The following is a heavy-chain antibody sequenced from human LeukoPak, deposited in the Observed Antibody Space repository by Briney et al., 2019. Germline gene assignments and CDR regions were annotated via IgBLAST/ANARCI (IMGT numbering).Heavy chain of an antibody. Sequence: GASVKVSCQASGYTFTGYYMHWVRQAPGQGLEWMGWINPNSGGTNYAQKFQGRVTMTRDTSISTAYMELSRLRSDDTAVYYCARDYRVSSYDSSALRLGYWGQGTLVTVSS. D-gene: IGHD3-22*01. CDR3: ARDYRVSSYDSSALRLGY. CDR1: GYTFTGYY. CDR2: INPNSGGT. V-gene: IGHV1-2*02. J-gene: IGHJ4*02.